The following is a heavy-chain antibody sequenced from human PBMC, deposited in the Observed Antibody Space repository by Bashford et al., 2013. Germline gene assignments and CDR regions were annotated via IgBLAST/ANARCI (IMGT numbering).Heavy chain of an antibody. J-gene: IGHJ4*02. Sequence: VASVKVSCKASGGTFTNYVISWVRQAPGQGLEWMGRIIPSIGMPNHPQKFQGRVTITADKSTSTAYMELSSLRSEDTAVYYCARDLYYDYVWGSYRNFPLDYWGQGTLVTVSS. D-gene: IGHD3-16*02. CDR2: IIPSIGMP. CDR3: ARDLYYDYVWGSYRNFPLDY. CDR1: GGTFTNYV. V-gene: IGHV1-69*04.